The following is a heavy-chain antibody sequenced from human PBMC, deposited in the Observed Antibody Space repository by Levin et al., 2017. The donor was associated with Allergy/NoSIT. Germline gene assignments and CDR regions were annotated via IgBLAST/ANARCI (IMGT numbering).Heavy chain of an antibody. CDR2: ISDSSDYI. V-gene: IGHV3-21*01. J-gene: IGHJ6*01. Sequence: GESLKISCAASGFTFSSYNMNWVRQAPGKGLEWVSSISDSSDYIYYADSMKGRFTISRDNAKNSLYLQVNSLRAEDTAVYYCARDIVVAAGTKRDNYYYYGMDVWGQGTTVTVSS. CDR1: GFTFSSYN. CDR3: ARDIVVAAGTKRDNYYYYGMDV. D-gene: IGHD6-13*01.